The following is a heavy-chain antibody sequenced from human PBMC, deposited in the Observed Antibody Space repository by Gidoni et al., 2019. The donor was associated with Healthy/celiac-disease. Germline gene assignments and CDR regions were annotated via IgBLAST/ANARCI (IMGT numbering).Heavy chain of an antibody. D-gene: IGHD5-18*01. J-gene: IGHJ4*02. CDR3: VYFDY. CDR1: GFSLSTSGVG. Sequence: QITLKESGPTLVKPTQTLTLTCTFSGFSLSTSGVGVGWIRQPPGKALEWLALIYWDDDKRYSPSLKSRLTITKDTSKNQVVLTMTNSPGGWDTAMVIVYFDYWGQGTLVTVSS. V-gene: IGHV2-5*02. CDR2: IYWDDDK.